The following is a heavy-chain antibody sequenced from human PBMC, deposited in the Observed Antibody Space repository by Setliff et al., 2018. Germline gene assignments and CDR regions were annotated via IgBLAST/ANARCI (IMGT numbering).Heavy chain of an antibody. J-gene: IGHJ5*02. V-gene: IGHV5-51*03. D-gene: IGHD6-13*01. CDR2: IYPGDSDT. CDR3: ARGYSSSWQSRMGFDP. CDR1: GYSFTSYW. Sequence: GESLKISCKGSGYSFTSYWIGWVRQMPGKGLEWVGTIYPGDSDTRYSPSFQGQVTISADKSISTAYLQWSSLKASDTAVYYCARGYSSSWQSRMGFDPWGQGTLVTVSS.